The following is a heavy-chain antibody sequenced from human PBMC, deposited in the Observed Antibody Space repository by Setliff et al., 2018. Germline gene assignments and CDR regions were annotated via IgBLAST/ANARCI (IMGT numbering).Heavy chain of an antibody. Sequence: GGSLRLSCAASEFTFNKYWMTWVRQAPGKGLEWVANIDPDGIGKYYIDSVRGRFTIFRDNAKNSLSLQMNGLRAEDTSVYYCGRDVFDFRTGQGGPWGQGALVTVSS. CDR3: GRDVFDFRTGQGGP. V-gene: IGHV3-7*01. CDR2: IDPDGIGK. D-gene: IGHD3-3*01. J-gene: IGHJ5*02. CDR1: EFTFNKYW.